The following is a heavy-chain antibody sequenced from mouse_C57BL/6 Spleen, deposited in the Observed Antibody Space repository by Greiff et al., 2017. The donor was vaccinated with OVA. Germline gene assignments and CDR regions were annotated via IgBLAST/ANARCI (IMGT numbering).Heavy chain of an antibody. V-gene: IGHV5-6*01. CDR3: ARQEGLYFDY. J-gene: IGHJ2*01. CDR2: ISSGGSYT. D-gene: IGHD3-3*01. Sequence: EVQGVESGGDLVKPGGSLKLSCAASGFTFSSYGMSWVRQTPDKRLEWVATISSGGSYTYYPDSVKGRFTISRDNAKNTLYLQMSSLKSEDTAMYYCARQEGLYFDYWGQGTTLTVSS. CDR1: GFTFSSYG.